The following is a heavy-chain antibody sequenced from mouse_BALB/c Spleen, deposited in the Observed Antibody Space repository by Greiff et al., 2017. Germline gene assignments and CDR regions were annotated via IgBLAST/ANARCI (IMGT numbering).Heavy chain of an antibody. J-gene: IGHJ2*01. CDR1: GFSLTSYG. D-gene: IGHD2-4*01. Sequence: VHLVESGPGLVAPSQSLSITCTVSGFSLTSYGVHWVRQPPGKGLEWLGVIWAGGSTNYNSALMSRLSISKDNSKSQVFLKMNSLQTDDTAMYYCVRHTITTPYYFDYWGQGTTLTVSS. V-gene: IGHV2-9*02. CDR3: VRHTITTPYYFDY. CDR2: IWAGGST.